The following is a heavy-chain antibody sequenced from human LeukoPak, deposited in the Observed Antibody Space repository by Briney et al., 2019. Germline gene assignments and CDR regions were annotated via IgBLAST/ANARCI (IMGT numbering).Heavy chain of an antibody. CDR1: GYTFSDYD. Sequence: ASVKVSCKASGYTFSDYDINGVRQATGQGHEWMGWVNPNSGNAGYAQKFQGRVTMTRNTSISTAYMELSSLRSEDTAVYYCARALAWGGSSYSYYYMDVWDKGTTVTVSS. J-gene: IGHJ6*03. CDR2: VNPNSGNA. V-gene: IGHV1-8*01. CDR3: ARALAWGGSSYSYYYMDV. D-gene: IGHD1-26*01.